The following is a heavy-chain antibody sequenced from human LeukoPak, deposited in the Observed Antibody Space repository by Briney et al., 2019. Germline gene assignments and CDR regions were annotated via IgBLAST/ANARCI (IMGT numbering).Heavy chain of an antibody. CDR1: GYTFTSYD. Sequence: ASVKVSCKASGYTFTSYDINWVRQATGQGLEWMGWMNPNSGNTGHAQKFQGRVTMTRNTSISTAYMELSSLRSEDTAVYYCARGRGDYDILTGYPYYYYYYMDVWGKGTTVTVSS. CDR2: MNPNSGNT. V-gene: IGHV1-8*01. D-gene: IGHD3-9*01. CDR3: ARGRGDYDILTGYPYYYYYYMDV. J-gene: IGHJ6*03.